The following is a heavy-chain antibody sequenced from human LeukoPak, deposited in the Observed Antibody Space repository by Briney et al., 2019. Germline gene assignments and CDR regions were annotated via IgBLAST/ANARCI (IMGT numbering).Heavy chain of an antibody. Sequence: GGSLRLSCAASAFTFRGYGMHWVRQAPGKGLEGVANIKQDGSEKSYVDSVKGRFTISRDNAKNSLYLQMNSLRAEDTAVYYCAREDSSGSPFGYFDLWGRGTLVTISS. CDR3: AREDSSGSPFGYFDL. V-gene: IGHV3-7*01. CDR1: AFTFRGYG. CDR2: IKQDGSEK. D-gene: IGHD3-22*01. J-gene: IGHJ2*01.